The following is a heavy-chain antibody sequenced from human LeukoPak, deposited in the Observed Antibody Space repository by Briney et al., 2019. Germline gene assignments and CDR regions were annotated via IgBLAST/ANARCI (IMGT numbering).Heavy chain of an antibody. V-gene: IGHV4-30-4*08. Sequence: SETLSLTCTVSGGSISSGDYYWSWIRQPPGKGLEWIGYIYYSGSTYYNPSLKSRVTISVDTSKNQFSLKLSSVTAADTAVYYCARYCSSTSCYLTIDYWGQGTLVTVSS. D-gene: IGHD2-2*01. CDR3: ARYCSSTSCYLTIDY. CDR2: IYYSGST. J-gene: IGHJ4*02. CDR1: GGSISSGDYY.